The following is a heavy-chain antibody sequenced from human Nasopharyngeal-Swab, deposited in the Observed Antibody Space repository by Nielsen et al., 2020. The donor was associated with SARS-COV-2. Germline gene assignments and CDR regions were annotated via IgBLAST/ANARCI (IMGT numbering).Heavy chain of an antibody. J-gene: IGHJ4*02. V-gene: IGHV3-53*04. CDR2: IYSGGST. D-gene: IGHD2-2*01. Sequence: GESLKISCAASGFTVSSNYMSWVRQAQGKGLEWVSVIYSGGSTYYADSVKGRFTISRHNSKNTLYLQMNSLRAEDTAVYYCARVGCSSTSCYQFDYWGQGTLVTVSS. CDR3: ARVGCSSTSCYQFDY. CDR1: GFTVSSNY.